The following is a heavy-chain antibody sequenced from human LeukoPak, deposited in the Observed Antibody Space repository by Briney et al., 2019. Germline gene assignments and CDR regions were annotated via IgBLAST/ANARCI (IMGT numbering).Heavy chain of an antibody. Sequence: SETLSLTCTVSGGSISSCGYYWSWIRQHLGKGLEWIGYIYYSGSTFYNPSLKSRITISVDTSKNRFSLRLSSVTAADTAVYYCPRDVASSGYYRGYYYMDVWGKGTTVIVSS. CDR1: GGSISSCGYY. CDR3: PRDVASSGYYRGYYYMDV. V-gene: IGHV4-31*03. J-gene: IGHJ6*03. D-gene: IGHD3-22*01. CDR2: IYYSGST.